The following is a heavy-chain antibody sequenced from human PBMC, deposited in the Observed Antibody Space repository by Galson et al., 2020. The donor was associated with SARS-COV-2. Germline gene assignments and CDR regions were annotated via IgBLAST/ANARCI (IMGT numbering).Heavy chain of an antibody. Sequence: ASETLSLTCIVSGGSISKSVYYWAWIRQSPGKGLEWIGSIYNSGNTHYNPSLTSRVTISVDTSKRQFSLKVRSVTAADAAVCYCARDTFIHLGSVGDPYYYVAMDVWGQGTTCSVSS. V-gene: IGHV4-39*07. J-gene: IGHJ6*02. CDR1: GGSISKSVYY. CDR2: IYNSGNT. CDR3: ARDTFIHLGSVGDPYYYVAMDV. D-gene: IGHD3-22*01.